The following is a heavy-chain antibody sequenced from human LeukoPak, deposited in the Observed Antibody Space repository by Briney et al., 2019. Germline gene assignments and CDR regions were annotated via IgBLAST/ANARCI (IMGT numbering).Heavy chain of an antibody. V-gene: IGHV4-34*01. CDR1: GGSFSGYY. CDR3: ARGYSYGYWFDP. CDR2: INHSGST. Sequence: NPSETLSLTCAVYGGSFSGYYWSWIRQPPGKGLEWIGEINHSGSTNYNPSLKSRVTISVDTSKNQFSLKLSSVTAADTAVYYCARGYSYGYWFDPWGQGTLVTVSS. D-gene: IGHD5-18*01. J-gene: IGHJ5*02.